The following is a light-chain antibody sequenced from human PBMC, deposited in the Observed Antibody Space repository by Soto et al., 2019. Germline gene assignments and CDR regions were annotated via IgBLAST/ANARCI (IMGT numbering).Light chain of an antibody. J-gene: IGLJ1*01. CDR2: DVN. V-gene: IGLV2-14*03. CDR3: SSYTSSSTYV. CDR1: SSDIGPYNY. Sequence: QSVLTQPASVSGSPGQSIAISCTGTSSDIGPYNYVSWYQQHPGKAPKLMIFDVNNRPSGVSNRFSGSKSGNTASLTISGLQAEDEADYYCSSYTSSSTYVFGTGTKLTVL.